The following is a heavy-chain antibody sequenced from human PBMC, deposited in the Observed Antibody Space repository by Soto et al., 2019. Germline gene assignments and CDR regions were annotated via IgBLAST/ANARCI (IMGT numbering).Heavy chain of an antibody. J-gene: IGHJ4*02. CDR3: AKKVNSGPGSQYFDY. D-gene: IGHD3-10*01. V-gene: IGHV4-4*02. CDR1: DDSTRSRYW. Sequence: SETLSLTCGVFDDSTRSRYWWTWLRRPPGRGLEWIGEVNQSGTSNYNPSLKSRVSISIDNSKNHFSLTMTSVTAADTAIYYCAKKVNSGPGSQYFDYWGQGTLVTVSS. CDR2: VNQSGTS.